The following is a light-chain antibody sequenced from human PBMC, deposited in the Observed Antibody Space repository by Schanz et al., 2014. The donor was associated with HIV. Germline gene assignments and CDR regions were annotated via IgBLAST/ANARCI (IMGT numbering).Light chain of an antibody. Sequence: DIVMTQSPDSLAVSLGEGATINCKSSQTVLYSSNNKNDLAWYQQKAGQPPKLLISWASTRETGVPDRFSGSGSGTDFTLTITSLQAEDVAVYYCQQYYSTLITFGQGTRLEIK. CDR1: QTVLYSSNNKND. V-gene: IGKV4-1*01. CDR3: QQYYSTLIT. CDR2: WAS. J-gene: IGKJ5*01.